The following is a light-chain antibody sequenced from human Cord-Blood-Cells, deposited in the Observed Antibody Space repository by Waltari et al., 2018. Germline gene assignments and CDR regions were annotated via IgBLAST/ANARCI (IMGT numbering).Light chain of an antibody. CDR1: QSISSY. CDR2: AAS. V-gene: IGKV1-39*01. Sequence: DIQMTQSQSSLSASVGDRVTITCRASQSISSYLNWYQQKPGKAPKLLIYAASSLQSGVPSRLSGSGSGTDFTLTISSLQPEDFATYYCQQSYSTPRLTFGGGTKVEIK. CDR3: QQSYSTPRLT. J-gene: IGKJ4*01.